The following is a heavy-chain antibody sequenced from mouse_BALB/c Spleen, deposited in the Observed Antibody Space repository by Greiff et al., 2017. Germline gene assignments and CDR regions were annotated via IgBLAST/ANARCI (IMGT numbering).Heavy chain of an antibody. J-gene: IGHJ3*01. D-gene: IGHD2-4*01. CDR1: GYTFTDYA. CDR3: AREGLPPFAY. V-gene: IGHV1S137*01. Sequence: QVQLQQSGAELVRPGVSVKISCKGSGYTFTDYAMHWVKQSHAKSLEWIGVISTYYGDASYNQKFKGKATMTVDKSSSTAYMELARLTSEDSAIYYCAREGLPPFAYWGQGTLVTVSA. CDR2: ISTYYGDA.